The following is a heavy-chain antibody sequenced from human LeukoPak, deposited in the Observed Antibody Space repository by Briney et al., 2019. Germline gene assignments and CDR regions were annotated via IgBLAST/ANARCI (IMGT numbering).Heavy chain of an antibody. Sequence: GGSLRLSCAVSGFTVSSNYTSWVRQAPGKGLEWVAFIRYDGSNKYYADSVKGRFTISRDNSKNTLYLQMNSLRAEDTAVYYCAKESGSYGGQRAFDIWGQGTMVTVSS. J-gene: IGHJ3*02. CDR2: IRYDGSNK. CDR1: GFTVSSNY. V-gene: IGHV3-30*02. D-gene: IGHD1-26*01. CDR3: AKESGSYGGQRAFDI.